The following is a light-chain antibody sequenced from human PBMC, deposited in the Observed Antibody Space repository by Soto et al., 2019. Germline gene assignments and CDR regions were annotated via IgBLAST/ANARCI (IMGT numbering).Light chain of an antibody. Sequence: QSALTQPTSASGSTGESVTISCTGTSSDIGGYNFVSWYQQHPGKAPKLIIYEVNKRPSGVPDRFSGSKSGNTASLTVSGLQADDEGDYYCSSYAGTNNLGVFGGGTKLTV. CDR1: SSDIGGYNF. CDR3: SSYAGTNNLGV. V-gene: IGLV2-8*01. J-gene: IGLJ3*02. CDR2: EVN.